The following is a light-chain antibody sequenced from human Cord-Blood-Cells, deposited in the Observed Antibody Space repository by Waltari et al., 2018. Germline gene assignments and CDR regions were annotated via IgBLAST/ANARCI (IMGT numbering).Light chain of an antibody. J-gene: IGKJ4*01. CDR2: GAS. Sequence: EIVLTPSPGTLSLSPGERANLPCRASQSVSSSYLAWYQQKPGQAPRLLIYGASSRATGIPDRFSGSGSGTDFTLTISRLEPEDFAVYYCQQYGSSPLTFGGGTKVEIK. V-gene: IGKV3-20*01. CDR3: QQYGSSPLT. CDR1: QSVSSSY.